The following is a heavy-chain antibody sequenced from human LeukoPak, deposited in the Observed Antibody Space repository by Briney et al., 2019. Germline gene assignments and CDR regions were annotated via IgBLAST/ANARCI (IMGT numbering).Heavy chain of an antibody. D-gene: IGHD3-10*01. J-gene: IGHJ6*02. V-gene: IGHV4-59*08. CDR3: ARQGAPSGSGLYFYFGMDV. Sequence: ASETLSLTCAVSGGSINSYYWSWIRQRPGKGLEWIGYIYYSGGTNYNPSLKSRVTISVDTSNNQLSLNLISVTAADTAAYYCARQGAPSGSGLYFYFGMDVWGQGTTVTVSS. CDR2: IYYSGGT. CDR1: GGSINSYY.